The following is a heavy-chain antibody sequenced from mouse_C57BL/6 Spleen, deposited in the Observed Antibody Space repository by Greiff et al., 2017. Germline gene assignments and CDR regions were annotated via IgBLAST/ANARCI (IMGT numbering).Heavy chain of an antibody. CDR3: ARRDYDYEGDYYAMDY. CDR1: GYAFSSYW. D-gene: IGHD2-4*01. J-gene: IGHJ4*01. CDR2: IYPGDGDT. V-gene: IGHV1-80*01. Sequence: VQLQQSGAELVKPGASVKISCKASGYAFSSYWMNWVKQRPGTGLEWIGQIYPGDGDTNYNGKFKGKATLTADKSSSTAYMQLSSLTSEDSAVYFCARRDYDYEGDYYAMDYWGQGTSVTVSS.